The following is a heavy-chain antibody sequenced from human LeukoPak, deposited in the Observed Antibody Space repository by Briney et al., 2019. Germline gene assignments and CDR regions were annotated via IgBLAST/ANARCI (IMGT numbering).Heavy chain of an antibody. CDR1: GFTLTSFE. Sequence: GGSLRLSCAASGFTLTSFEMHWVRQAPGQGLEWVSCISSSGSTMYYADSVKGRFTISRDNAKHSLYLQMNSLRAEDTAVYYCARGTSGSYWGQGTLVTVSS. D-gene: IGHD1-26*01. J-gene: IGHJ4*02. CDR2: ISSSGSTM. CDR3: ARGTSGSY. V-gene: IGHV3-48*03.